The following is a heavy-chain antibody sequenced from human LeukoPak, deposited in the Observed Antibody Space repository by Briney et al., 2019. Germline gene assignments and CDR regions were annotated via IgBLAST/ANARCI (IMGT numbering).Heavy chain of an antibody. CDR3: AKDRGAIVATTTYYYYYYGMDV. D-gene: IGHD5-12*01. CDR1: GFSFSGYS. J-gene: IGHJ6*02. V-gene: IGHV3-21*01. Sequence: GGSLRLSCAASGFSFSGYSINWVRQAPGKGLEWVSSISPSSIYIYYADSVKGRFTISRDNAKNSLYLQMNSLRAEDTAVYYCAKDRGAIVATTTYYYYYYGMDVWGQGTTVIVSS. CDR2: ISPSSIYI.